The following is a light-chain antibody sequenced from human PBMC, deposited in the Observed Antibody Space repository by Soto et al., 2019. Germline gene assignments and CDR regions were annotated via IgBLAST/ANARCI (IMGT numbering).Light chain of an antibody. V-gene: IGLV2-8*01. CDR3: SSYAGSNKV. CDR1: SSDVGGYNY. J-gene: IGLJ1*01. Sequence: QSVLTQPPSASGSPGQSVTLSNTGTSSDVGGYNYVSWYQQHPGKAPKLMIYEVSKRPSGVPDRFSGSKSGNTASLTVSGLQAEDEADYYCSSYAGSNKVFGTGTKVTVL. CDR2: EVS.